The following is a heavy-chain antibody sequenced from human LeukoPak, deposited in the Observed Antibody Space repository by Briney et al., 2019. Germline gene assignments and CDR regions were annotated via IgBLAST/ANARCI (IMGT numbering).Heavy chain of an antibody. D-gene: IGHD2-21*02. CDR2: IIPILGIA. V-gene: IGHV1-69*04. CDR3: ARVSCGGDCYSNWFDP. Sequence: SSVKVSCKASGGTFSSYAISWVRQAPGQGLEWMGRIIPILGIAIYAQKFQGRVTITADKSTSTAYTELSSLRSEDTAVYYCARVSCGGDCYSNWFDPWGQGTLVTVSS. CDR1: GGTFSSYA. J-gene: IGHJ5*02.